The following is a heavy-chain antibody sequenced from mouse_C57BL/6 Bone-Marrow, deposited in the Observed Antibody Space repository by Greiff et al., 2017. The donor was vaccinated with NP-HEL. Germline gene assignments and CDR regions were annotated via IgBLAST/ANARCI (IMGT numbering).Heavy chain of an antibody. V-gene: IGHV1-52*01. Sequence: QVQLQQPGAELVRPGSSVQLSCKASGYTFTSYWLPWVKQRPIQGLEWIGNIDPSASETHYTHKFKDKATLTVDKSSSTAYMQRSSLTSEDSAVYYCESLWAWFAYWGQGTLVTVSA. CDR2: IDPSASET. CDR1: GYTFTSYW. J-gene: IGHJ3*01. CDR3: ESLWAWFAY. D-gene: IGHD6-2*01.